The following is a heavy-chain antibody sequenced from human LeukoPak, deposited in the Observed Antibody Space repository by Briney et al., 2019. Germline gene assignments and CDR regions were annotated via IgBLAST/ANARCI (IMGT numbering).Heavy chain of an antibody. Sequence: SETLSLTCAVYGGSFSGYYWSWIRQPPGKGLEWIGEINHSGSTNYNPCLKSRVTISVDTSKNQFSLKLSSVTAADTAVYYCARRGYCSSTSCYRPYYYYYYMDVWGKGTTVTVSS. CDR2: INHSGST. D-gene: IGHD2-2*02. V-gene: IGHV4-34*01. CDR1: GGSFSGYY. J-gene: IGHJ6*03. CDR3: ARRGYCSSTSCYRPYYYYYYMDV.